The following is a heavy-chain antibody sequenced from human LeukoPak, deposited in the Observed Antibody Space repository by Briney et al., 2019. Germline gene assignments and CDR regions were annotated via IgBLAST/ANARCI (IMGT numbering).Heavy chain of an antibody. CDR1: GFTFSSYW. CDR2: IKQDGSEK. J-gene: IGHJ6*03. V-gene: IGHV3-7*01. Sequence: GGSLRLSCAASGFTFSSYWMSWVRQAPGKGLEWVANIKQDGSEKYYVDSVKGRFTISRDNAKNSLYLQMNSLRAEDTAVYYCAREGRITMVRGVTYYYMDVWGKGTTVTVSS. D-gene: IGHD3-10*01. CDR3: AREGRITMVRGVTYYYMDV.